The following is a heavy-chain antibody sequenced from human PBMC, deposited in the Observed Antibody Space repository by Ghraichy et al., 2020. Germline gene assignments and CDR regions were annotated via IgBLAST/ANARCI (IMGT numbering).Heavy chain of an antibody. CDR1: GYTFTSYG. CDR3: ARDPYAHDYGDYLNWFDP. J-gene: IGHJ5*02. V-gene: IGHV1-18*04. Sequence: ASVKVSCKASGYTFTSYGISWVRQAPGQGLEWMGWISAYNGNTNYAQKLQGRVTMTTDTSTSTAYMELRSLRSDDTAGYYCARDPYAHDYGDYLNWFDPWGQGTLVTVSS. CDR2: ISAYNGNT. D-gene: IGHD4-17*01.